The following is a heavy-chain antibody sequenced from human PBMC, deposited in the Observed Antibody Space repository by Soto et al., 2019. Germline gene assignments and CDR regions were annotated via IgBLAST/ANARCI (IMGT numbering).Heavy chain of an antibody. V-gene: IGHV4-39*01. CDR2: IYYSGST. CDR1: AGSISSSSYY. J-gene: IGHJ5*02. D-gene: IGHD6-13*01. Sequence: HLQLQESGPGLVKPSETLSLTCTVSAGSISSSSYYWGWIRQPPGKGLEGIGSIYYSGSTYYNPSLKSRVTISVDTSKNQFSLKLSSVTAAATAVYSCARHWEWGIAAAGGGDWFDPWGQGTLVTVSS. CDR3: ARHWEWGIAAAGGGDWFDP.